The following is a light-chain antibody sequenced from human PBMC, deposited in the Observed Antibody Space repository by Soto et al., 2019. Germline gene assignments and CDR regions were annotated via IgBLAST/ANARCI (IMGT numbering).Light chain of an antibody. Sequence: DIVLTQSPGTLSLSPGERATLSCRASQTVSSSYLAWYQQKPGQAPRLLIYGASSRATGIPDRFSGSGSGTDFTLTISRLEPEDIATYYCQQYDNLITFGQGTRLEIK. CDR1: QTVSSSY. CDR2: GAS. V-gene: IGKV3-20*01. J-gene: IGKJ5*01. CDR3: QQYDNLIT.